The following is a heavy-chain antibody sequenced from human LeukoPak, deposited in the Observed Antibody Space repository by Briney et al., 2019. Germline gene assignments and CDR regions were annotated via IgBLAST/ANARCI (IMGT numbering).Heavy chain of an antibody. CDR3: AKEEPIYCSGPSCYSAF. D-gene: IGHD2-15*01. CDR1: GFTFSSFW. J-gene: IGHJ4*02. CDR2: IRQDGNEK. V-gene: IGHV3-7*01. Sequence: GGSLRLSCAASGFTFSSFWMTWVRQAPGKGLEWVANIRQDGNEKFYVDSVKGRFTISRDNAKNSVYLQMSSLRAEDTAVYYCAKEEPIYCSGPSCYSAFWGQGTLVTVSS.